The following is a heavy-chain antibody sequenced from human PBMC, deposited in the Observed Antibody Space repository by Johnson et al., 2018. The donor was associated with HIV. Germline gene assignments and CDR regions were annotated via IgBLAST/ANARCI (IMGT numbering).Heavy chain of an antibody. CDR3: ARYEGNYVAFDI. J-gene: IGHJ3*02. CDR1: GFTVSNNF. Sequence: VQLVESGGGLVQPGGSLRLSCAASGFTVSNNFMNWVRQAPGKGLEWVSLIYSGGNTYYADSVRGRFTISRDNAKNSLYLQMNSLRAEDTAVYYCARYEGNYVAFDIWGQGTMVTVSS. CDR2: IYSGGNT. D-gene: IGHD1-7*01. V-gene: IGHV3-66*01.